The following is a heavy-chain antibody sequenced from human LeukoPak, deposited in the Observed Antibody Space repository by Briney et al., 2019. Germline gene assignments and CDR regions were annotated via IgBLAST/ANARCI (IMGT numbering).Heavy chain of an antibody. V-gene: IGHV3-74*01. J-gene: IGHJ4*02. CDR3: ASGKQDPTFDY. CDR2: INSDGSST. Sequence: GRSLRLSCAASGFTFDDYAMHWVRQAPGKGLVWVSRINSDGSSTSYADSVRGRFTISRDNAKNTLYLQMNSLRAEDTAVYYCASGKQDPTFDYWGQGTLVTVSS. D-gene: IGHD1-26*01. CDR1: GFTFDDYA.